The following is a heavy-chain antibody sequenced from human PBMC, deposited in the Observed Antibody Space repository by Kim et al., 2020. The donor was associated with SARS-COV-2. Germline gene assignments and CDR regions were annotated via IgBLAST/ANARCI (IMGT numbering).Heavy chain of an antibody. V-gene: IGHV3-33*06. Sequence: ADSVKGRFTISRDNSKNTLYLQMNSLRAEDTAVYYCAKGYDYGDPGYFDCWGQGTLVTVSS. D-gene: IGHD4-17*01. CDR3: AKGYDYGDPGYFDC. J-gene: IGHJ4*02.